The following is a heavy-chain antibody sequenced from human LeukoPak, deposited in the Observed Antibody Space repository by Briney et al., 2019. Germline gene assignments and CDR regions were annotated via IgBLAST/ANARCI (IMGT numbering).Heavy chain of an antibody. Sequence: GGSPGLSCAASGFTFSNAWMSWVRQAPGKGLEWVGRIKSKTDGGTTDYAAPVKGRFTISRDDLKNTLYLQMNSLKTEDTAVYYCTTDEGDRGYYYYMDVWGKGTTVTVSS. CDR2: IKSKTDGGTT. CDR3: TTDEGDRGYYYYMDV. V-gene: IGHV3-15*01. J-gene: IGHJ6*03. CDR1: GFTFSNAW. D-gene: IGHD2-21*01.